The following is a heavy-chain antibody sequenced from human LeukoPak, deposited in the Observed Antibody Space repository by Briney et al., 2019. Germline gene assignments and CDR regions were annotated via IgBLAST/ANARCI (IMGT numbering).Heavy chain of an antibody. D-gene: IGHD1-26*01. CDR3: AREDIVGATTYYFDY. CDR2: ISAYNGNT. CDR1: GYTFTSYG. V-gene: IGHV1-18*01. Sequence: PGASVKVSCKASGYTFTSYGISWVRQAPGQGLEWMGWISAYNGNTNYAQKLQGRVTMTTDTSTSTAYMELRSLRSDDTDVYYCAREDIVGATTYYFDYWGQGTLVTVSS. J-gene: IGHJ4*02.